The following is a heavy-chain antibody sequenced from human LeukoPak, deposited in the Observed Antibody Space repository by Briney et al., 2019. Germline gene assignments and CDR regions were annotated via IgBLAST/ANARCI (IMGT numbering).Heavy chain of an antibody. CDR1: GYSISSGYY. CDR3: ARGYVGATPD. V-gene: IGHV4-38-2*02. CDR2: IYHSGST. D-gene: IGHD1-26*01. Sequence: SETLSLTCTVSGYSISSGYYWGWIRQPPGKGLEWIGSIYHSGSTYYNPSLKSRVTISVDTSKNQFSLKLSSVTAADTAVYYCARGYVGATPDWGQGTLVTVSS. J-gene: IGHJ4*02.